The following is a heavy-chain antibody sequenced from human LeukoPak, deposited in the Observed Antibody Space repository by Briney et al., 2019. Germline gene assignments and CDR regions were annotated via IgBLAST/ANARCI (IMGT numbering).Heavy chain of an antibody. CDR2: INPNSGGT. Sequence: ASVKVSCKASGGTFSSYAISWVRQAPGQGLEWMGWINPNSGGTNYAQKFQGRVTMTRDTSISTAYMELSRLRSDDTAVYYCARDPSLANTYWGQGTLVTVSS. CDR1: GGTFSSYA. J-gene: IGHJ4*02. CDR3: ARDPSLANTY. D-gene: IGHD2/OR15-2a*01. V-gene: IGHV1-2*02.